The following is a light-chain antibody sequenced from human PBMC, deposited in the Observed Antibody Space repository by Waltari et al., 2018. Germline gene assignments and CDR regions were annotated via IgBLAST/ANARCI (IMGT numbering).Light chain of an antibody. Sequence: RATLSCRASQCVSSYLAWYQQKSGQAPRLPIYDASNRATGIPARFSGGGSGTDFTLTISSLEPEDFAVYYCQQRSDWLLTFGGGTKVEIK. CDR1: QCVSSY. CDR2: DAS. J-gene: IGKJ4*01. V-gene: IGKV3-11*01. CDR3: QQRSDWLLT.